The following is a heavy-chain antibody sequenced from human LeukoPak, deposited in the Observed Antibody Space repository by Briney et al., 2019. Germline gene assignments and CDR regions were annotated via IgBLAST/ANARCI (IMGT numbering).Heavy chain of an antibody. Sequence: ASVKVSCKASGYTFTGYYIHWVRQAPGQGLEWMGWINPYSGDTAYAQKFQGRVTMTRDTSINTAYMELNRLKFDDTAVYYCARGAMNLDSWGQGTLVTVSS. CDR2: INPYSGDT. J-gene: IGHJ4*02. CDR3: ARGAMNLDS. V-gene: IGHV1-2*02. D-gene: IGHD5-18*01. CDR1: GYTFTGYY.